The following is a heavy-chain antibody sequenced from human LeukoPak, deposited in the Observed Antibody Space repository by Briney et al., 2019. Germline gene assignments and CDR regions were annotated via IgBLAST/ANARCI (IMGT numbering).Heavy chain of an antibody. V-gene: IGHV3-23*01. CDR1: GFTFSSYA. J-gene: IGHJ4*02. CDR3: ARANGYYDS. D-gene: IGHD2-8*01. CDR2: SGIDGTT. Sequence: GGSLRLSCAASGFTFSSYAMSWVRQAPGKGLEWVSGSGIDGTTYYADSVKGRFAISRDNAKNSLYLQMNSLRVEDTAVYYCARANGYYDSWGQGTLVTVSS.